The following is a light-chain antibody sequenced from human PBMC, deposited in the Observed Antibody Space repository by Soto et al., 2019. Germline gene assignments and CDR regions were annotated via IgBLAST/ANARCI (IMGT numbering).Light chain of an antibody. CDR1: QSVGST. CDR2: DAS. CDR3: QQYNNWPFS. V-gene: IGKV3D-15*01. Sequence: ERVMMQSPATLSVSPGERGTLSCRAMQSVGSTLAWYQQKPGQAPRLLIYDASNRATGIPARFSGSGSETDFTLTISGLQSEDSAVYFCQQYNNWPFSFGQGTRLEIK. J-gene: IGKJ5*01.